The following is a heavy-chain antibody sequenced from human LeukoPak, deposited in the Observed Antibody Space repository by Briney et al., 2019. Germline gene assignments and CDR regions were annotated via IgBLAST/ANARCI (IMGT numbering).Heavy chain of an antibody. J-gene: IGHJ3*02. CDR2: IHSSGST. V-gene: IGHV4-39*07. CDR3: ARDIYCSSTSCYGYHDAFDI. D-gene: IGHD2-2*01. CDR1: GGSISNNNYY. Sequence: SETLSLTCTVSGGSISNNNYYWGWIRQPPGKGLEWIGSIHSSGSTYYNPPLKSRVTISVDTSKNQFSLKLSSVTAADTAVYYCARDIYCSSTSCYGYHDAFDIWGQGTMVTVSS.